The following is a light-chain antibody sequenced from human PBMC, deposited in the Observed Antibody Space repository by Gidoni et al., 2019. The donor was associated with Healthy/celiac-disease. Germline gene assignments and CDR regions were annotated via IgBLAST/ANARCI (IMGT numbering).Light chain of an antibody. V-gene: IGLV9-49*01. J-gene: IGLJ2*01. CDR3: GADHGSGSNFVVV. CDR2: VGTGGIVG. Sequence: QPVLPQPPSASASLGASVTLTCTLSSGYSNYKVDWYQQRPGKGPRFVMRVGTGGIVGSKGDGIPDRFSVLGSGLNRYLTIKNIQEEDESDYHCGADHGSGSNFVVVVGGGTKLTVL. CDR1: SGYSNYK.